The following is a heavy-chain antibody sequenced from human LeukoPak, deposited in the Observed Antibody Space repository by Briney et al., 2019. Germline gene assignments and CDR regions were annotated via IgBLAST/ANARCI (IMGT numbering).Heavy chain of an antibody. CDR1: GFTFSSYG. Sequence: GGSLRLSCAASGFTFSSYGMHWVRQAPGKGLEWVAVIWYDGSNKYYADSVKGRFTISRDNSKNTLYLQMNSLRAEDTAVYYCAKVISLGGSYAGDAFDTWGQGTMVTVSS. D-gene: IGHD1-26*01. CDR3: AKVISLGGSYAGDAFDT. CDR2: IWYDGSNK. J-gene: IGHJ3*02. V-gene: IGHV3-33*06.